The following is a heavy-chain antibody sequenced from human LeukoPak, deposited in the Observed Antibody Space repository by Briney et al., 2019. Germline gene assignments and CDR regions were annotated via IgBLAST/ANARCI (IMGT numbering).Heavy chain of an antibody. J-gene: IGHJ6*03. V-gene: IGHV1-18*01. CDR3: ARDIQVWPGSDYGDYDWYYYYYYMDV. CDR1: GYTFTSYG. Sequence: ASVKVSCKASGYTFTSYGISWVRQAPGQGLEWMGWISAYNGNTNYAQKLQGRVTMTTDTSTSTAYMGLRSLRSDDTAVYYCARDIQVWPGSDYGDYDWYYYYYYMDVWGKGTTVTVSS. CDR2: ISAYNGNT. D-gene: IGHD4-17*01.